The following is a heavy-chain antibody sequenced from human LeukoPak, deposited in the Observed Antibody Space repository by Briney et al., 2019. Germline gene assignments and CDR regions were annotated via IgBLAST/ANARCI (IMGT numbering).Heavy chain of an antibody. V-gene: IGHV4-38-2*02. CDR2: ISQSGNT. CDR3: VRSEIDDYSRY. CDR1: GYSISCGYE. Sequence: LETLSLTCSVSGYSISCGYEWGWIRQPPGKRLEWIGSISQSGNTYDNLSLKSRVTMSVDTARNQFSLKLTSVTAADTAVYYCVRSEIDDYSRYWGRGMLVIVSS. D-gene: IGHD4-11*01. J-gene: IGHJ4*02.